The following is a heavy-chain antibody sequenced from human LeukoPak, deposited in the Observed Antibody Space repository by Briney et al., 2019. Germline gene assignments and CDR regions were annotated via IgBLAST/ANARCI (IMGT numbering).Heavy chain of an antibody. D-gene: IGHD2-15*01. J-gene: IGHJ5*02. V-gene: IGHV1-69*13. CDR3: ARHESRYCSGGSCYRGDWFDP. CDR1: GGTFSSYA. Sequence: ASVQVSCKASGGTFSSYAISWVRQAPGQGLEWMGGIIPIFCTANYAQKFQGRVTITADESTSTAYMELSSLRSEDTAVYYCARHESRYCSGGSCYRGDWFDPWGQGTLVTVDS. CDR2: IIPIFCTA.